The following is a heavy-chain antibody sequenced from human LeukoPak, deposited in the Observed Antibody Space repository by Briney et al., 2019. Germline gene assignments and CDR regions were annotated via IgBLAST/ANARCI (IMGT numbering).Heavy chain of an antibody. CDR2: INPSGDST. Sequence: RASVKVSCKASGYTFTSYYMHWVRQAPGQGLEWMGIINPSGDSTFYAQNFQGRVTMTRDTSTSAVYMELSSLRSADTAVSYCARASNYYGSGSYTLNAFDIWGQGTMVTVSS. D-gene: IGHD3-10*01. V-gene: IGHV1-46*01. CDR1: GYTFTSYY. J-gene: IGHJ3*02. CDR3: ARASNYYGSGSYTLNAFDI.